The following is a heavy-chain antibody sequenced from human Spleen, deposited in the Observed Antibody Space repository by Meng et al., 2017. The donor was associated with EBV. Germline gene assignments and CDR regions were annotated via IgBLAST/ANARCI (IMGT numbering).Heavy chain of an antibody. CDR3: AKVGQLYCSGGSCYPDWFDP. D-gene: IGHD2-15*01. V-gene: IGHV3-74*01. Sequence: EVQLVESGGALVQPGGSLRLAGGGSVFTLRRYWMHWVRQPPGKGPLWVSRINEDGTITNYADSVKGRFTISRDNAKNTLYLQMNSLRVEDTAVYYCAKVGQLYCSGGSCYPDWFDPWGQGTVVTVSS. CDR1: VFTLRRYW. J-gene: IGHJ5*02. CDR2: INEDGTIT.